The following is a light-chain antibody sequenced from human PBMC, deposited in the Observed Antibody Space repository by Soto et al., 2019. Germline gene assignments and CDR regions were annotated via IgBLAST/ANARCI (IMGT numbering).Light chain of an antibody. CDR1: SSDVGGYNY. CDR2: DVS. J-gene: IGLJ1*01. CDR3: SSYTSSSTYV. Sequence: ALTQPASVSGSPGQSITISCTGTSSDVGGYNYVSWYQQHPGKAPKLMIYDVSNRPSGISNRFSGSKSGNTASLTISGLQAEDEADYYCSSYTSSSTYVFGTGTKVTVL. V-gene: IGLV2-14*01.